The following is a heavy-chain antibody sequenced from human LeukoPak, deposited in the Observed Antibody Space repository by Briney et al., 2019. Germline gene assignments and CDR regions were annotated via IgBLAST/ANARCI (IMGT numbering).Heavy chain of an antibody. V-gene: IGHV4-39*07. J-gene: IGHJ5*02. CDR1: GGSISSSSYY. CDR2: IYYSGST. CDR3: ARGGYYGSGNDFRFDP. Sequence: SSETLSLTCTVSGGSISSSSYYWGWIRQPPGKGLEWIGSIYYSGSTYYNPSLKSRVTISVDTSKNQFSLKLTSVTAADTAVYFLARGGYYGSGNDFRFDPWGQGTLVTVSS. D-gene: IGHD3-10*01.